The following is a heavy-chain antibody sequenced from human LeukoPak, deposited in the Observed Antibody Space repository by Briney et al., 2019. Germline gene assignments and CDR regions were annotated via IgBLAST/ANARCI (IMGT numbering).Heavy chain of an antibody. D-gene: IGHD3-3*01. CDR1: GYTFSSYT. J-gene: IGHJ5*02. CDR2: ISGSGTNT. V-gene: IGHV3-23*01. CDR3: AKSSGVGITICGVVTNFDP. Sequence: GGSLRLSCAASGYTFSSYTMCWVRQAPRQGLEWVSVISGSGTNTYYADSVKGRFTISRDNSKNTLYLQMNSLRAEDTAIYYCAKSSGVGITICGVVTNFDPWGQGTLVTVSS.